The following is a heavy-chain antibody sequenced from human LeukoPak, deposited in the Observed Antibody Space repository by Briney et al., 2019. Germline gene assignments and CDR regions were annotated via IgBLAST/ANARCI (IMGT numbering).Heavy chain of an antibody. J-gene: IGHJ4*02. CDR2: IYSGGST. CDR1: GFTVSSNY. V-gene: IGHV3-66*02. D-gene: IGHD2-2*01. CDR3: AKVDCSSTSCSPYYFDY. Sequence: PGGSLRLSCAASGFTVSSNYMSWVRQAPGKGLEWVSVIYSGGSTYYADSVKGRLTISRDNSKNTLYLQMNSLRAGDTAVYYCAKVDCSSTSCSPYYFDYWGQGTLVTVSS.